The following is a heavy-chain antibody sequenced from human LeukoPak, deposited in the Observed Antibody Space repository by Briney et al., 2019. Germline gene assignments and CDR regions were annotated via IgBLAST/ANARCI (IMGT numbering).Heavy chain of an antibody. CDR2: ITANGGST. CDR1: GLTFSSYA. V-gene: IGHV3-23*01. Sequence: GGSLRLSCAASGLTFSSYAMRWVRQAPGKGLEWVSGITANGGSTYYADSVKGRFTVSRAKNTLYLQMNSLRAEDTAVYYCAKVGSSWYWYFDYWGQGTLVTVSS. CDR3: AKVGSSWYWYFDY. J-gene: IGHJ4*02. D-gene: IGHD3-22*01.